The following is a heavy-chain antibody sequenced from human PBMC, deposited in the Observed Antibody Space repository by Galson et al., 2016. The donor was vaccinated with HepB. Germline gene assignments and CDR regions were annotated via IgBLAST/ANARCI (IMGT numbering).Heavy chain of an antibody. D-gene: IGHD2-15*01. CDR3: ARDPLFCSGGTCYRDAYHCPDP. CDR2: INPSGGST. Sequence: SVKVSCKASGYTFTSHYIHWVRQAPGQGLEWMGIINPSGGSTSSPQKFRGRVTVTRDTSTSTVYMELSSLRSEDTAVYYCARDPLFCSGGTCYRDAYHCPDPWGQGTLVTVSS. CDR1: GYTFTSHY. J-gene: IGHJ5*02. V-gene: IGHV1-46*01.